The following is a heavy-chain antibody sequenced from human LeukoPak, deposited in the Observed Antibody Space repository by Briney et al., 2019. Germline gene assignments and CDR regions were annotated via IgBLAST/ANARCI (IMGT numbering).Heavy chain of an antibody. CDR1: GGTFSSYA. Sequence: SVKVSCKASGGTFSSYAISWVRQAPGQGLEWIGRIIPILGIANYAQKFQGRVTITADKSTSTAYMELSSLRSEDTAVYYCARGVEMATTGYYWGQGTLVTVSS. D-gene: IGHD5-24*01. CDR2: IIPILGIA. V-gene: IGHV1-69*04. CDR3: ARGVEMATTGYY. J-gene: IGHJ4*02.